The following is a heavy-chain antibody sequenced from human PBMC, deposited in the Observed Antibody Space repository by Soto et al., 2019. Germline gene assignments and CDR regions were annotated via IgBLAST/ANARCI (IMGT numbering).Heavy chain of an antibody. J-gene: IGHJ4*02. CDR1: GFTFSRYS. V-gene: IGHV3-48*02. D-gene: IGHD6-19*01. CDR3: VGAGHSSH. Sequence: EVQLVESGGGLIQPGGSLRLSCAASGFTFSRYSMNWVRQAPGKGLEWVSDIGNSSNTMYYADSVKGRFTISRDNAKNSLYLQMSSLRDDNTAVYYCVGAGHSSHWGQGTLVTVSS. CDR2: IGNSSNTM.